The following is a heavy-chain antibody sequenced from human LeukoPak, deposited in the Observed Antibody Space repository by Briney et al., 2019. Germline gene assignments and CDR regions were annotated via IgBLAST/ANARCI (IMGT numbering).Heavy chain of an antibody. V-gene: IGHV3-74*01. D-gene: IGHD1-26*01. CDR2: INSDGSNS. CDR1: GFSFRSYW. CDR3: ARGGARRGFYVMDV. J-gene: IGHJ6*02. Sequence: GGSLRLSCAASGFSFRSYWMHWVRQAPGKGLVWVSRINSDGSNSNFADSVKGRFAISRDNAENTLDLQMHSLSAEDTAVYYCARGGARRGFYVMDVWGRGTAVTVSS.